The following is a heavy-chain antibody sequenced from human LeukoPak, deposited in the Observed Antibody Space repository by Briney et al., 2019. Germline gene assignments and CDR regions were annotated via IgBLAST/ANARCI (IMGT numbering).Heavy chain of an antibody. Sequence: GASVRVSCKASGGTFSSCAISWVRQAPGQGLEWMGGIIPIFGTANYAQKFQGRVTITADESTSTAYMELSSLRSEDTAVYYCASSSAPGGYDFRFDYWGQGTLVTVSS. V-gene: IGHV1-69*13. CDR3: ASSSAPGGYDFRFDY. CDR1: GGTFSSCA. J-gene: IGHJ4*02. CDR2: IIPIFGTA. D-gene: IGHD5-12*01.